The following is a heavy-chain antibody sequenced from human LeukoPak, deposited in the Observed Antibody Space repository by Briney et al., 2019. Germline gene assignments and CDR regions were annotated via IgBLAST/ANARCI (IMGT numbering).Heavy chain of an antibody. D-gene: IGHD1-26*01. CDR2: ISGSGSTI. J-gene: IGHJ4*02. CDR3: ARRSGSYQADFGY. V-gene: IGHV3-48*03. CDR1: GFTFSSYE. Sequence: GGSLRLSCAASGFTFSSYEMNWVRQAPGKGLEWVSYISGSGSTIYYADSVKGRFTISRDNAKNSLYLQMNSLGAEDTAVYYCARRSGSYQADFGYWGQGTLVTVSS.